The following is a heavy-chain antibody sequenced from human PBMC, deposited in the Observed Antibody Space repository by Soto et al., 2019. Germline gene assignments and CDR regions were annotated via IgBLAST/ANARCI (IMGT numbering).Heavy chain of an antibody. Sequence: QVQLQESGPGLVKPSETLFLTCTVSGGSISSYYWSWIRQPPGKGLEWIGYIYYSGSTNYNHSLKSRVTISVDTSKNQFSLKLNSMTAADTAVYYCARHNYGSGSTYFDYWGQGTLVTVSS. CDR1: GGSISSYY. CDR2: IYYSGST. V-gene: IGHV4-59*08. D-gene: IGHD3-10*01. J-gene: IGHJ4*02. CDR3: ARHNYGSGSTYFDY.